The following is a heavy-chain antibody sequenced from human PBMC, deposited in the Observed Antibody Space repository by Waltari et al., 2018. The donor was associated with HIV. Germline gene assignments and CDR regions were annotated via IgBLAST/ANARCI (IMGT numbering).Heavy chain of an antibody. D-gene: IGHD6-13*01. CDR3: ARGQAGIAAHYYYYGMDV. J-gene: IGHJ6*02. Sequence: QVQLVQSGAEVKKPGASVKVSCKASGYTFTGYYMHWVRQAPGQGLEWMGGINPNGGGTKDAHKFQGRVTRTRATSISTAYMELSRLRSDDTAVYYCARGQAGIAAHYYYYGMDVWGQGTTVTVSS. CDR1: GYTFTGYY. V-gene: IGHV1-2*07. CDR2: INPNGGGT.